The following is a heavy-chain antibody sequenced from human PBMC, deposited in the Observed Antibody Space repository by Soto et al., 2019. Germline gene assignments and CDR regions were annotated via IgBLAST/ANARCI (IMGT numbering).Heavy chain of an antibody. CDR1: GGTFSSYA. V-gene: IGHV1-69*13. Sequence: GASVQVSCKASGGTFSSYAISWVRQATGQGLEWMGGIIPIFGTANYAQKFQGRVTITADESTSTAYMELSSLRSEDTAVYYCARGVGPYSSSWYGTFDYWGQGTLVTVSS. CDR2: IIPIFGTA. D-gene: IGHD6-13*01. J-gene: IGHJ4*02. CDR3: ARGVGPYSSSWYGTFDY.